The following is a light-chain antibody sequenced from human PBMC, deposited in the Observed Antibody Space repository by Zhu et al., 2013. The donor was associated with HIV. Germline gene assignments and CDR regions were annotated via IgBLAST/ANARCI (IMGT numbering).Light chain of an antibody. CDR3: SSFSSSGRHV. CDR1: SSDVGGYHY. CDR2: DVT. J-gene: IGLJ1*01. V-gene: IGLV2-14*01. Sequence: QSALTQPASVSGSPGQSITISCTGTSSDVGGYHYVSWYQHHPGKAPKLLIYDVTYRPSGVSNRFSGSKSGNTASLIISGLQSDDECDYYCSSFSSSGRHVFGTGTRVTVL.